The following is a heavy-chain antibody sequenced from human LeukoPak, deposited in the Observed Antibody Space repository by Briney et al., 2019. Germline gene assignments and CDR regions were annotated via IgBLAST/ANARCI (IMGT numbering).Heavy chain of an antibody. CDR2: ITGSGTTI. CDR3: AKTGAAAGPSWSFDI. J-gene: IGHJ3*02. V-gene: IGHV3-23*01. Sequence: GRSLRLSCAASGFTFSSYGMSWVRQAPGKGLEWVSTITGSGTTIYYADSVKGRFTISRDNSKNTLSLQMNSLRAEDTAVYYCAKTGAAAGPSWSFDIWGQGTMVTVSS. D-gene: IGHD6-13*01. CDR1: GFTFSSYG.